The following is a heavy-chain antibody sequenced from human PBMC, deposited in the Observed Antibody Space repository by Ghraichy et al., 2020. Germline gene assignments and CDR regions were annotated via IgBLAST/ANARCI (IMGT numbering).Heavy chain of an antibody. CDR1: GYTFTGYY. J-gene: IGHJ6*02. V-gene: IGHV1-2*04. D-gene: IGHD6-13*01. CDR3: ARAQGYFPGIAATGRRCYTMDV. Sequence: ASVKVSCKASGYTFTGYYIHWVRQAPGQGLEWMGWINPNSGGTNYAQKFQGWVTMTRDTSISTAYMELSRLRSDDTAVYYCARAQGYFPGIAATGRRCYTMDVWGQGTTVTVSS. CDR2: INPNSGGT.